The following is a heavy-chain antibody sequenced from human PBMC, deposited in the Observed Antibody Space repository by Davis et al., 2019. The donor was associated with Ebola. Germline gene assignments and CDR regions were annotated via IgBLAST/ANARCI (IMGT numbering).Heavy chain of an antibody. CDR1: GYTFTSYA. CDR3: ARGITIFGVVSRNYYYYYGMDV. D-gene: IGHD3-3*01. Sequence: ASVKVSCKASGYTFTSYAMHWVRQAPGQRLEWMGWINAGNGNTKYSQKFQGRVTITRDTSASTAYMELSSLRSEDTAVYYCARGITIFGVVSRNYYYYYGMDVWGKGPRSPSPQ. J-gene: IGHJ6*01. V-gene: IGHV1-3*01. CDR2: INAGNGNT.